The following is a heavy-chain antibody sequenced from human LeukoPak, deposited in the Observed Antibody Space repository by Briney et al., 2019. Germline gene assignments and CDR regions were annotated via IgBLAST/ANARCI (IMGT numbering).Heavy chain of an antibody. CDR2: IDSGGRT. CDR1: GFTVSSNY. V-gene: IGHV3-53*05. CDR3: AKGGGATATHLLDY. J-gene: IGHJ4*02. D-gene: IGHD1-26*01. Sequence: PGGSLRLSCAASGFTVSSNYMSWVRQAPGKGLEWVSVIDSGGRTNYADSVKGRLTISRDNSKNTLYLQMNSLRGEDTAVYYCAKGGGATATHLLDYWGQGTLVTVSS.